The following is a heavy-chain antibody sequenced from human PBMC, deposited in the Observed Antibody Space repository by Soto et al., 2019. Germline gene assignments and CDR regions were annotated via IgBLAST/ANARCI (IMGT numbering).Heavy chain of an antibody. V-gene: IGHV3-21*01. D-gene: IGHD6-13*01. CDR3: ARDRGGSSCCAFDI. CDR2: ISSSSSYI. Sequence: LRVCCAASLLAFSSYSMKWVRQAPGKGLEWVSSISSSSSYIYYADSVKGRFTISRDNAKNSLYLQMNSLRAEDTAVYYCARDRGGSSCCAFDIWGQGTMVTVSS. CDR1: LLAFSSYS. J-gene: IGHJ3*02.